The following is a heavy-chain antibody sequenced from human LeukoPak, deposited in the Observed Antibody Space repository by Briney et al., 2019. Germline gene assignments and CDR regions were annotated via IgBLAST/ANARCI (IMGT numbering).Heavy chain of an antibody. J-gene: IGHJ3*02. CDR2: MNPNSGHT. CDR1: GYTFTSHD. V-gene: IGHV1-8*01. D-gene: IGHD3-22*01. CDR3: AMYYYDTSGPYVGAFDI. Sequence: ASVKVSCKASGYTFTSHDVNWLRQATGQGLEWLGWMNPNSGHTGFAQKSQGRVTMTRDTSISTAYMELSSLRSEDTAMYYCAMYYYDTSGPYVGAFDIWGQGTMVTVSS.